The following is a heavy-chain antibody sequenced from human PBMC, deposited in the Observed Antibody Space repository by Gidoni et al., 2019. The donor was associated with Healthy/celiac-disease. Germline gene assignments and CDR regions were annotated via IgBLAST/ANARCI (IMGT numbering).Heavy chain of an antibody. D-gene: IGHD6-13*01. CDR1: GFTFSRYW. CDR2: IKYDGSQT. J-gene: IGHJ4*02. V-gene: IGHV3-7*03. Sequence: EVQLVESGGGLVQPGGPLRLSCVTAGFTFSRYWMSWVRQAPGKGLEWVANIKYDGSQTYYVDSLKGRFTISRDNAKNSLDLQMNSLGDEDTAVYYCARMAEAGWDCWGQGTLVTVSS. CDR3: ARMAEAGWDC.